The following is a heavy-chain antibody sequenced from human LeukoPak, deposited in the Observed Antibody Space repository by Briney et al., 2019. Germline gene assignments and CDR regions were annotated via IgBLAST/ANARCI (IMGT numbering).Heavy chain of an antibody. CDR1: GGSFSGYY. CDR2: INHSGST. Sequence: SETLSLTCAVYGGSFSGYYWSWIRQPPGKGLEWIGEINHSGSTNYNPSLKSRVTISVDTSKNQFSLKLSSVTAADTAVYYCASSYYDSPYYFDYWGQGTLVTVSS. D-gene: IGHD3-3*01. V-gene: IGHV4-34*01. CDR3: ASSYYDSPYYFDY. J-gene: IGHJ4*02.